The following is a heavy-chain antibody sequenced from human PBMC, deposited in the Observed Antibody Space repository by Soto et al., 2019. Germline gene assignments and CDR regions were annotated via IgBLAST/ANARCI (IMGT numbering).Heavy chain of an antibody. V-gene: IGHV5-10-1*01. D-gene: IGHD6-13*01. CDR2: IDPSDSYT. J-gene: IGHJ4*02. Sequence: GESLKICFKGSGYSFTSYWISWVRQMPGKGLEWMGRIDPSDSYTNYSPSFKGHVTISADKSISTAYLQWSSLKASATAMYYCARGLRIAAAGNLGWGQGTLVTVSS. CDR3: ARGLRIAAAGNLG. CDR1: GYSFTSYW.